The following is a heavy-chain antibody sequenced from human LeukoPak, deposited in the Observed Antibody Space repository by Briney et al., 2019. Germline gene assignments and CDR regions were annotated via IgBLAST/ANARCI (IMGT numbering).Heavy chain of an antibody. CDR3: ARDSPYGMDV. Sequence: GGSLRLSCAASGFTFSSYEMNWVRQTPGKGLEWVSYISSSGSTKYYADSVKGRFTISRDNAKNSLYLQMNSLRAEDTAVYYCARDSPYGMDVWGKGTTVTVSS. CDR2: ISSSGSTK. CDR1: GFTFSSYE. J-gene: IGHJ6*04. V-gene: IGHV3-48*03.